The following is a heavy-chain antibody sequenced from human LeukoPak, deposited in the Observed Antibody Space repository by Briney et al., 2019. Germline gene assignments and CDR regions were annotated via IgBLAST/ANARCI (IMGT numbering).Heavy chain of an antibody. D-gene: IGHD6-13*01. CDR1: GYTFSSNG. CDR2: ISAYNGNT. V-gene: IGHV1-18*01. J-gene: IGHJ5*02. Sequence: ASVKVSCKASGYTFSSNGISWVRQAPGQGLEWMGWISAYNGNTNYAQKLQGRVTMTTDTSTSTAYMELRSLRSDDTAVYYCAAAAAGTRNWFDPWGQGTLVTVSS. CDR3: AAAAAGTRNWFDP.